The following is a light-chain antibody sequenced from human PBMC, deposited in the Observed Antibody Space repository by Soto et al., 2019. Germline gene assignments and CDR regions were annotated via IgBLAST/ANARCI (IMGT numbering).Light chain of an antibody. CDR2: AAS. Sequence: IRLTQSPSSFSASTGDRVTITCRATQDINNYLAWYQQRLGQAPKLLIYAASTLQSGVPSRFGGSGSGTDFKLTISALQSEDFATYYCQEYYNYPRYTFGHGTKLEIK. CDR1: QDINNY. V-gene: IGKV1-8*01. CDR3: QEYYNYPRYT. J-gene: IGKJ2*01.